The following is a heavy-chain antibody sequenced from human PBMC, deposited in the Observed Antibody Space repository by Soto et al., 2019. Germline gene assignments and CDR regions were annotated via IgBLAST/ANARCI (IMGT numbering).Heavy chain of an antibody. CDR3: VGRQYYSDY. D-gene: IGHD3-10*01. V-gene: IGHV3-30*03. J-gene: IGHJ4*02. Sequence: QVQLVESGGGVVQPGRSLRLSCAASGFPFTSYGMHRVRDGPDKGLEWVAIISYDGSDKYYADSVKGRFTISRDNSKNTLYLQMNSLRPEDTALYYCVGRQYYSDYRGQGTLVIVSS. CDR2: ISYDGSDK. CDR1: GFPFTSYG.